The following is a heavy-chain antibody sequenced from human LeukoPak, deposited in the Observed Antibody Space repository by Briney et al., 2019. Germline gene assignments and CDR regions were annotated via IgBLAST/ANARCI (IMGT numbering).Heavy chain of an antibody. CDR3: ARVIVCPRCHFDY. CDR1: GFTFSSYW. J-gene: IGHJ4*02. D-gene: IGHD2-15*01. CDR2: NSPDGSSA. Sequence: PGGSLRLSCAASGFTFSSYWMHWVRQARGMGLVWVSRNSPDGSSAIYADSVNGRFTISRDNAKNTLYLKMKSLRADDTAVYYCARVIVCPRCHFDYWGQGTLVTVSS. V-gene: IGHV3-74*01.